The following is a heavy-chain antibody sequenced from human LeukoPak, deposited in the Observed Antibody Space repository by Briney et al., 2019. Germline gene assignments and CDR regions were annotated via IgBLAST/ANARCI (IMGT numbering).Heavy chain of an antibody. J-gene: IGHJ5*02. D-gene: IGHD3-22*01. V-gene: IGHV5-51*01. CDR3: ARTLSSGYLTPNWFDP. CDR1: GYSFTSYW. Sequence: GESLKISCKGSGYSFTSYWIGWVRQMPGKGLEWMGIIYPGDSDTRYGPSFQGQVTISADKSISTAYLQWSSLKASDTAMYYCARTLSSGYLTPNWFDPWGQGTLVTVSS. CDR2: IYPGDSDT.